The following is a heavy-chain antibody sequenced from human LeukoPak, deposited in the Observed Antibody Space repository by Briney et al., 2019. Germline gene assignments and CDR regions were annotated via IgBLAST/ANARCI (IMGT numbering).Heavy chain of an antibody. V-gene: IGHV4-59*01. CDR3: AREADYYMDV. J-gene: IGHJ6*03. CDR1: GGSISSYY. D-gene: IGHD6-25*01. Sequence: SETLSLTCTVSGGSISSYYWSWIRQPPGKGLEWIGYIYYSGSTNYNPSLKSRVTISVDTSKNQFSLKLSSVTAADTAVYYRAREADYYMDVWGKGTTVTVSS. CDR2: IYYSGST.